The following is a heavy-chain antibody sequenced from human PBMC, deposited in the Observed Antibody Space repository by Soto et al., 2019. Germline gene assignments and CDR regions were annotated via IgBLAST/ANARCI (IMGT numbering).Heavy chain of an antibody. Sequence: GGSLRLSCAASGFTFSSYAMSWVRQAPGKGLEWVSAISGSGGSTYYADSVKGRFTISRDNSKNTLYLQMNSLRAEDTAVYYCATHGQWLVRDYGMDVWGQGTTVTVSS. V-gene: IGHV3-23*01. CDR1: GFTFSSYA. D-gene: IGHD6-19*01. J-gene: IGHJ6*02. CDR3: ATHGQWLVRDYGMDV. CDR2: ISGSGGST.